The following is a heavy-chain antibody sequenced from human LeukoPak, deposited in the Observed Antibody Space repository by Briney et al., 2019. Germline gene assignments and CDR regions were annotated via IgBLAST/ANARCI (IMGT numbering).Heavy chain of an antibody. D-gene: IGHD6-19*01. CDR2: ISSGGGTT. J-gene: IGHJ4*02. CDR1: GFTFSTYS. V-gene: IGHV3-48*01. CDR3: ARDPARAGIYYDY. Sequence: GGSLRLSCVASGFTFSTYSMNWVRQAPGKGLEWISYISSGGGTTHYADSVKGRFTISRDNAQNSLYLQMNSLRAEDTAMYYCARDPARAGIYYDYWGQGTLVTVSS.